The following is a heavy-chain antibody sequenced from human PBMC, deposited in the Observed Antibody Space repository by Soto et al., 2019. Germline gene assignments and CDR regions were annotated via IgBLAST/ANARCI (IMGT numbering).Heavy chain of an antibody. V-gene: IGHV3-11*01. CDR1: GFTFSDYY. D-gene: IGHD6-19*01. CDR2: IGTSDSTI. J-gene: IGHJ4*02. CDR3: ARVSGQWRVSY. Sequence: GGSLRLSCAASGFTFSDYYMTWIRQAPGKGLEWISYIGTSDSTIYYADSVKGRFTVSRDNAKNSLYLQMNRLRAEDTAVYYCARVSGQWRVSYWGLGTLVTVSS.